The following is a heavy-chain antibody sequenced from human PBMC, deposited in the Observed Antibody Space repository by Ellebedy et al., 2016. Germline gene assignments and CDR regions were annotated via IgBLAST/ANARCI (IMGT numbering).Heavy chain of an antibody. CDR1: GYSFTSYW. CDR3: ARPTYYDFWSGFHFDY. CDR2: IYPGDSDT. J-gene: IGHJ4*02. D-gene: IGHD3-3*01. Sequence: GESLKISXKGSGYSFTSYWIGWVRQMPGKGLEWMGIIYPGDSDTRYSPSFQGQVTISADKSISTAYLQWSSLKASDTAMYYCARPTYYDFWSGFHFDYWGQGTLVTVSS. V-gene: IGHV5-51*01.